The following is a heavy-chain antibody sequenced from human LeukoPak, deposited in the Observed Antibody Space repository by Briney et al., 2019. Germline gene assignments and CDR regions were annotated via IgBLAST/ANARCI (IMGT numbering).Heavy chain of an antibody. J-gene: IGHJ4*02. Sequence: PGGSLRLSCAAHGLTLSSYWMHWVRQAPGKGLVWVSRIKSDGSSTSYADSVKGRFTISKDNAKNTLYLQMNSLRAEDTAVYYCARAGGYDCDYWGQGTLVTVSS. CDR3: ARAGGYDCDY. D-gene: IGHD5-12*01. V-gene: IGHV3-74*01. CDR2: IKSDGSST. CDR1: GLTLSSYW.